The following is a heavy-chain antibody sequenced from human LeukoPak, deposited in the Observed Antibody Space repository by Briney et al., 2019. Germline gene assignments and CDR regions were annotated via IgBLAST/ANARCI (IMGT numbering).Heavy chain of an antibody. J-gene: IGHJ2*01. Sequence: SETLSLTCVVSGASITSRIWWSWVRQPPGKGLEWIGEISHTGSIDYTPSLKSRATISLDKSKNQLSLNLTSVTAADTAMYYRARDNERRLTAAGTAAFDLWGRGTLVTVSS. CDR3: ARDNERRLTAAGTAAFDL. D-gene: IGHD6-13*01. CDR1: GASITSRIW. V-gene: IGHV4-4*02. CDR2: ISHTGSI.